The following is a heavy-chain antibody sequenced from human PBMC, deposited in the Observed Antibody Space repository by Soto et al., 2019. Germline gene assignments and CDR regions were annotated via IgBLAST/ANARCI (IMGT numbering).Heavy chain of an antibody. CDR1: GFTFSNCA. Sequence: GGSLRLACAASGFTFSNCAMHWIRQAPGKGLEWVALISNDGTNKYYADSVKGRLTISRDNSKSILYLQMNSLRAEDTALYYCAAAFLAAEIDFWGHGTLVTVSS. CDR3: AAAFLAAEIDF. J-gene: IGHJ4*01. CDR2: ISNDGTNK. D-gene: IGHD6-13*01. V-gene: IGHV3-30-3*01.